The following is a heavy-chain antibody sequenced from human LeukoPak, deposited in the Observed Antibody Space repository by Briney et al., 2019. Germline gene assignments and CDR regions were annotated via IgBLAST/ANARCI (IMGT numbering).Heavy chain of an antibody. CDR1: GGSFSGYY. Sequence: SSETLSLTCAVYGGSFSGYYWSWIRQPPGKGLEWIGEINHSGSTNYNPSLKSRVTISVDTSKNQFPLKLSSVTAADTAVYYCARGSTPYYYDSSGYYPTYYYYYMDVWGKGTTVTVSS. J-gene: IGHJ6*03. CDR3: ARGSTPYYYDSSGYYPTYYYYYMDV. D-gene: IGHD3-22*01. V-gene: IGHV4-34*01. CDR2: INHSGST.